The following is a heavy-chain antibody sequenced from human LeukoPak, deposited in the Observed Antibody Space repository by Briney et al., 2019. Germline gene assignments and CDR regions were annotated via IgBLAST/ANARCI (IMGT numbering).Heavy chain of an antibody. CDR3: ARAPEWGKSNFYYYMDV. Sequence: GASVKVSCKASGYTFTSYDINWVRQATGQGLEWMGWMNPNSGNTGYGQKFQGRVTMTRNTSISTAYLDLTSLKSEDTAVYYCARAPEWGKSNFYYYMDVWGKGTTVTVSS. J-gene: IGHJ6*03. CDR1: GYTFTSYD. D-gene: IGHD1-26*01. CDR2: MNPNSGNT. V-gene: IGHV1-8*01.